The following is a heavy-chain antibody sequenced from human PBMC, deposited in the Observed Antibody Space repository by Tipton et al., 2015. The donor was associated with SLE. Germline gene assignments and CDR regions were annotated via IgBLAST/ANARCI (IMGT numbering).Heavy chain of an antibody. CDR1: GGSFSGYY. CDR3: AGSWSIASRLGI. J-gene: IGHJ3*02. D-gene: IGHD6-6*01. Sequence: TLSLTCAVYGGSFSGYYWSSIRQPAGKGLEWIGSIYYSGSTYYNPSLKSRVTISVDTSKNQFSLKLSSVTAADTAVYYCAGSWSIASRLGIWGQGTMVTVSS. CDR2: IYYSGST. V-gene: IGHV4-59*05.